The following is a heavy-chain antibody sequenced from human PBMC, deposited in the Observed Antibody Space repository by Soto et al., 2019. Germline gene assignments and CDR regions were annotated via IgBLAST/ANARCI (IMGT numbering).Heavy chain of an antibody. J-gene: IGHJ6*02. CDR3: ARDQGGNGGGGRPDYYYYGMDV. V-gene: IGHV1-69*12. CDR1: GGTFSSYA. D-gene: IGHD2-21*01. CDR2: IIPIFGTA. Sequence: QVQLVQSGAEVKKPGSSVKVSCKASGGTFSSYAISWVRQAPGQGLEWMGGIIPIFGTANYAQKFQGRVTITADESTSTAYMELSSLRSEDTAVYYCARDQGGNGGGGRPDYYYYGMDVWGQGTTVTVSS.